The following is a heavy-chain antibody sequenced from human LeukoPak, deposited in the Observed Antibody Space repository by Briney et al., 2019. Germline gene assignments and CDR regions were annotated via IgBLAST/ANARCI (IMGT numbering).Heavy chain of an antibody. Sequence: ASVKVSCKTSGYTFTTYDINWVRQATGQGLEWMGWMNPNSGNTGYAQKFQGRVTITRNTSISTAYMELSSLRSEDTAVYYCARVKRGSGWYYFDYWGQGTLVTVSS. CDR1: GYTFTTYD. CDR2: MNPNSGNT. J-gene: IGHJ4*02. D-gene: IGHD6-19*01. CDR3: ARVKRGSGWYYFDY. V-gene: IGHV1-8*03.